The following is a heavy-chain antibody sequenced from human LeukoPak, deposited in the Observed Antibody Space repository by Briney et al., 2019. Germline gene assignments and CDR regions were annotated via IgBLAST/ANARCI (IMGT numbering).Heavy chain of an antibody. J-gene: IGHJ2*01. V-gene: IGHV4-59*01. CDR1: GGSISSYY. CDR3: ARDKVSLSGLWYFDL. CDR2: IYYSGST. D-gene: IGHD6-25*01. Sequence: SETLSLTRTVSGGSISSYYWSWIRQPPGKGLEWIGYIYYSGSTNYNPSLKSRVTISVDTSKNQFSLKLSSVTAADTAVYYCARDKVSLSGLWYFDLWGRGTLVTVSS.